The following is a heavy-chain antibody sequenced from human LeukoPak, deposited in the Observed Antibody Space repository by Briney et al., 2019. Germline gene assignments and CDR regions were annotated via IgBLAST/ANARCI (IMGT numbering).Heavy chain of an antibody. CDR1: AGSISSHY. Sequence: SETLSLTCTVSAGSISSHYWSWIRHPPGKGLEWIGNIYYSGSTNYNPSLKSRVTISVDTSKNQFSLKLSSGTAADTAVYYCARVPGYCSRTSCFPYYMDVWGKGTTVTVSS. J-gene: IGHJ6*03. CDR2: IYYSGST. CDR3: ARVPGYCSRTSCFPYYMDV. D-gene: IGHD2-2*01. V-gene: IGHV4-59*11.